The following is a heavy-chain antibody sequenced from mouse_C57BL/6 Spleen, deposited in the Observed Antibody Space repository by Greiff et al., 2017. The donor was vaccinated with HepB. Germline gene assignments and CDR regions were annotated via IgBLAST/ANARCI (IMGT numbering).Heavy chain of an antibody. CDR1: GYTFTSYW. V-gene: IGHV1-52*01. CDR3: ARDYYGSSYYFDY. CDR2: IDPSDSET. J-gene: IGHJ2*01. Sequence: QVQLQQPGAELVRPGSSVKLSCKASGYTFTSYWMHWVKQRPIQGLEWIGNIDPSDSETNYNQKFKDKATLTVDKSSSTAYMQLSSLTSEDSAVYYCARDYYGSSYYFDYWGKGTTLTVSS. D-gene: IGHD1-1*01.